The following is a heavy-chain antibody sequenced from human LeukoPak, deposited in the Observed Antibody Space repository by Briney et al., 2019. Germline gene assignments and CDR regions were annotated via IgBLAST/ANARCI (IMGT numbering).Heavy chain of an antibody. CDR1: GYTFTGYY. J-gene: IGHJ5*02. CDR3: ARDYRDIVVVVTDDNWFDP. V-gene: IGHV1-2*02. Sequence: ASVKVSCKASGYTFTGYYMHWARQAPGQGLEWMGWINPNSGGTNYAQKFQGRVTMTRDTSISTAYMELSRLRSDDTAVYYCARDYRDIVVVVTDDNWFDPWGQGTLVTVSS. CDR2: INPNSGGT. D-gene: IGHD2-15*01.